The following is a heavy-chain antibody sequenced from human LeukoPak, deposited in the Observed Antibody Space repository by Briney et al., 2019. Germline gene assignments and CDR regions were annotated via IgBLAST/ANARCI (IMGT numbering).Heavy chain of an antibody. CDR2: INPNSGGT. V-gene: IGHV1-2*02. CDR3: ATFRDWLLGPGDYYHMDV. CDR1: GYTFTGYY. Sequence: ASVKVSCKASGYTFTGYYMHWVRQAPGQGLEWMGWINPNSGGTNYAQKFQGRVTMTRDTSISTAYMELSRLRSDDTAVYYCATFRDWLLGPGDYYHMDVWGKGTTVTVSS. J-gene: IGHJ6*03. D-gene: IGHD3/OR15-3a*01.